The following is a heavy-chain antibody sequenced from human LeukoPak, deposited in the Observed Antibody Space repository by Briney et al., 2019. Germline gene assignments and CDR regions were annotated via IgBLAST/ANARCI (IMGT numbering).Heavy chain of an antibody. CDR3: AKDHAVVIAGGFDP. CDR1: GFIFSRYA. CDR2: ISGSGGRT. V-gene: IGHV3-23*01. J-gene: IGHJ5*02. D-gene: IGHD2-2*01. Sequence: GGSLRLSCAASGFIFSRYAMCWVRQAPGKGLEWVSGISGSGGRTYYADSVKGRFTISRDNSKNTLYLQMNSLRAEDTAVYYCAKDHAVVIAGGFDPRGQGTLVTVSA.